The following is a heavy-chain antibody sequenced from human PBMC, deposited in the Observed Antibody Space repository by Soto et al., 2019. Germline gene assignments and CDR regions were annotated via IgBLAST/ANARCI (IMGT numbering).Heavy chain of an antibody. CDR2: ISCSGDST. J-gene: IGHJ4*02. Sequence: EVQLLDSGGGLVQPGGSLRLSCAASGFTFSSYAMNWVRQAPGKGLEWVSVISCSGDSTYYADSVKGRFTISRDNSKNKLYLQMNSLRTEDTAVYYCARRGPGAYFDYWGQGTLVTVSS. D-gene: IGHD2-8*02. CDR1: GFTFSSYA. CDR3: ARRGPGAYFDY. V-gene: IGHV3-23*01.